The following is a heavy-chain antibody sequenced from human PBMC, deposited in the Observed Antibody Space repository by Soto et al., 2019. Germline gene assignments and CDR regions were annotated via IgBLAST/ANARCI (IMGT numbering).Heavy chain of an antibody. CDR2: IYYSGST. Sequence: SETLSLTCTVSGGSISSGGYYWIWIRHHPGKGLEWIGYIYYSGSTYYNPSLKSRVTISVDTSKNQFSLKLSSVTAADTAVYYCAREFTPMVRGVIGTGMDVWGQGTTVTVSS. J-gene: IGHJ6*02. CDR3: AREFTPMVRGVIGTGMDV. CDR1: GGSISSGGYY. V-gene: IGHV4-31*03. D-gene: IGHD3-10*01.